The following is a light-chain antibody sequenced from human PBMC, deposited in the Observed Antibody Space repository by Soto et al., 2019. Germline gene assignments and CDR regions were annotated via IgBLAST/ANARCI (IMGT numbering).Light chain of an antibody. CDR3: QVWDGDSDHRV. J-gene: IGLJ3*02. CDR2: DDS. Sequence: SYVLTQPPSASVAPGQTARITCGGNDIGRKSVHWYQQKAGQAPVLVVYDDSDRPSGIPERISGSNSGNTATLTISRVAAGDEADYYCQVWDGDSDHRVFGGGTKLTVL. V-gene: IGLV3-21*02. CDR1: DIGRKS.